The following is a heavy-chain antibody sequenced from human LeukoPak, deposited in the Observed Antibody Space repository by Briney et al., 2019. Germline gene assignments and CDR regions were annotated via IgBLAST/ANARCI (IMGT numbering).Heavy chain of an antibody. Sequence: GGSFRPSYAASGFTFSSYCMSWVSHAPGRGLEWVLYISSSSSTIYYADSVKGRFTISRDNAKNSLYLQMNSLRAEDTAVYYCARDQAPDSGLDYWGKGTLVTVSS. D-gene: IGHD3-10*01. CDR3: ARDQAPDSGLDY. CDR1: GFTFSSYC. V-gene: IGHV3-48*01. J-gene: IGHJ4*02. CDR2: ISSSSSTI.